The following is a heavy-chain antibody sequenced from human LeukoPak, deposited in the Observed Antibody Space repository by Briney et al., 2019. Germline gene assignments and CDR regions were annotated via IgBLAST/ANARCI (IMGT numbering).Heavy chain of an antibody. CDR3: ARDTQHRAFDI. V-gene: IGHV4-30-2*01. J-gene: IGHJ3*02. Sequence: SETLSLTCTVSGGSISSGGYYWSWIRQPPGKGLGWIGYIYHSGSTYYNPSLKSRVTISVDTSKNQFSLKLSSVTAADTAVYYCARDTQHRAFDIWGQGTMVTVSS. CDR1: GGSISSGGYY. D-gene: IGHD2-21*01. CDR2: IYHSGST.